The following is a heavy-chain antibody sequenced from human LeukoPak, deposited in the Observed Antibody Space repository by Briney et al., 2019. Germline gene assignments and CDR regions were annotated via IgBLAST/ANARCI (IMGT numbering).Heavy chain of an antibody. J-gene: IGHJ5*02. CDR1: GYTFTSYG. CDR3: ARDPGGRLRRGGNWFDP. V-gene: IGHV1-18*01. Sequence: ASVTLSCKASGYTFTSYGISWVRKAPGQGIEWMGWISAYNGNTNYAQKPQGRGTMITATSTTTAYIELRSLRSDDPAVYYCARDPGGRLRRGGNWFDPWGQGTLVTVSS. CDR2: ISAYNGNT. D-gene: IGHD4-17*01.